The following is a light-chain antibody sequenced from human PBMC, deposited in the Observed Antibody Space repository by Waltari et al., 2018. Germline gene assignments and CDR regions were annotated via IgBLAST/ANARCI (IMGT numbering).Light chain of an antibody. V-gene: IGLV2-14*01. J-gene: IGLJ3*02. CDR1: TSDLGGYNY. CDR2: DVI. CDR3: CSFTSSSTWV. Sequence: QSALTQPASVSGSPGQSITIPCTGTTSDLGGYNYFSWYQQHPGKAPKLLIYDVISRPSGVSNRFSGSKSGNTASLIISGLQAEDEADYYCCSFTSSSTWVFGGGTKLTVL.